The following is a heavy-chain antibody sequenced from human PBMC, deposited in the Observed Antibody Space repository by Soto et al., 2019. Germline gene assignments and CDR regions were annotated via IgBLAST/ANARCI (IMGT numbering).Heavy chain of an antibody. CDR2: ISYSGST. D-gene: IGHD6-13*01. Sequence: SDTLSLICTVSGGSISSSYWSWIRQPPGKGLEWIGYISYSGSTNYNPSLKSRVTISLDTSKNQFSLKLSSVTAADTALYSCARVLSSSSSPWYFDYWGKGPLVPVSP. CDR1: GGSISSSY. J-gene: IGHJ4*02. CDR3: ARVLSSSSSPWYFDY. V-gene: IGHV4-59*07.